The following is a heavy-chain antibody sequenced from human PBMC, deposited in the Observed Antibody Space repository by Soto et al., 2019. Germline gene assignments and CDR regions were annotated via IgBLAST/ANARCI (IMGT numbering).Heavy chain of an antibody. J-gene: IGHJ4*02. Sequence: SLRLSFTASGFTFGDYAMSWFRQAPGKGLEWVGFIRSKAYGGTTEYAASVKGRFTISRDDSKSIAYLQMNSLKTEDTAVYYCTRDVNRPRTGYYWGQGTLVTVSS. V-gene: IGHV3-49*03. CDR3: TRDVNRPRTGYY. CDR2: IRSKAYGGTT. CDR1: GFTFGDYA.